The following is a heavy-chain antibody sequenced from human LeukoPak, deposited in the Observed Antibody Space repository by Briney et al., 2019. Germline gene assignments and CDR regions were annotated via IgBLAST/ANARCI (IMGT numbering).Heavy chain of an antibody. J-gene: IGHJ1*01. D-gene: IGHD6-13*01. CDR3: ARGTAAGTFANLEYFQH. CDR2: INPNSGGT. Sequence: ASLKVSCKASGYTFTCYYMHWVRQAPGQGLEWMGWINPNSGGTNYAQKFQGRVTMTRDTSTSTVYMELSSLRSEDTAVYYCARGTAAGTFANLEYFQHWGQGTLVTVSS. CDR1: GYTFTCYY. V-gene: IGHV1-2*02.